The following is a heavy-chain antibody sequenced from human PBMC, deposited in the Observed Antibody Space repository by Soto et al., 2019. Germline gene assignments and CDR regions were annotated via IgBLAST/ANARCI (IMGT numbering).Heavy chain of an antibody. V-gene: IGHV4-39*01. CDR3: ARQADGSSSVYYYGMDV. CDR1: GGSISSSSYY. Sequence: SSETLSLTCTVSGGSISSSSYYWGWIRQPPGKGLEWIGSIYYSGSTYYNPSLKSRVTISVDTSKNQFSLKLSSVTAADTAVYYCARQADGSSSVYYYGMDVWGQGTTVTVSS. D-gene: IGHD6-6*01. J-gene: IGHJ6*02. CDR2: IYYSGST.